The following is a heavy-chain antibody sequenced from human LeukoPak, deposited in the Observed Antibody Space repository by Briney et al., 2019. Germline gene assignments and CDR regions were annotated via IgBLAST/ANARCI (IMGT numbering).Heavy chain of an antibody. D-gene: IGHD6-13*01. Sequence: GGSLRLSCAASGFTFSSYAMHWVRQAPGKGLEWVAVISYDGSNKYYADSVKGRFTTSRDNSKNTLYLQMNSLRAEDTAVYYCVAAAGPRYYFDYWGQGTLVTVSS. CDR3: VAAAGPRYYFDY. V-gene: IGHV3-30*04. CDR1: GFTFSSYA. CDR2: ISYDGSNK. J-gene: IGHJ4*02.